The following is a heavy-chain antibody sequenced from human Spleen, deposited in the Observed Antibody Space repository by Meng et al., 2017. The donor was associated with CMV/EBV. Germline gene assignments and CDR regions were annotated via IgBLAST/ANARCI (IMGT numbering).Heavy chain of an antibody. V-gene: IGHV5-51*01. J-gene: IGHJ5*01. Sequence: KISCKGYGYSCPNYWIGWVRQTPGKGLEWMGLIYPGDSDTRYSPSFQGQVTISADKSISTASLQWSSLKASDTAMYYCARQVSGNFDSWGQGTLVTVSS. CDR2: IYPGDSDT. D-gene: IGHD1-26*01. CDR3: ARQVSGNFDS. CDR1: GYSCPNYW.